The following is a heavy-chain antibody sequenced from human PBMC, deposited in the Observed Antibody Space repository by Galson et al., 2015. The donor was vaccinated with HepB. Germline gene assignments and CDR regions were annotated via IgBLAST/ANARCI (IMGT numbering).Heavy chain of an antibody. CDR3: VRSADISMGRGGDY. V-gene: IGHV3-64*01. D-gene: IGHD5-18*01. CDR1: EFTFSSYA. Sequence: SLRLSCAASEFTFSSYAMHWVRQAPGKGLEYVSGISRSGGTTYYGNSVEGRFTISRDNSDNTLYLQVGSLRAEDTAVYYCVRSADISMGRGGDYWGQGTLVTVSS. CDR2: ISRSGGTT. J-gene: IGHJ4*02.